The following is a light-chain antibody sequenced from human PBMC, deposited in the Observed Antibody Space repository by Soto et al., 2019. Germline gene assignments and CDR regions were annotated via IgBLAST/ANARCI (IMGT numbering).Light chain of an antibody. CDR1: QSVNSN. V-gene: IGKV3D-15*01. Sequence: EIVITQSPATLSVSPGERATLSCRASQSVNSNYLAWYQQKPGQAPRLLIYGISKRATDIPDRFSGSGSGTEFTLTISSLQPEDFATYYCQQHGQWPITFGHVTLLEIK. J-gene: IGKJ5*01. CDR2: GIS. CDR3: QQHGQWPIT.